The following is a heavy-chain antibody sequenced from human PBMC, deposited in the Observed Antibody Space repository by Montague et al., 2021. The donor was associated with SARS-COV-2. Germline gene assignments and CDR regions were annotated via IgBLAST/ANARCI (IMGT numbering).Heavy chain of an antibody. V-gene: IGHV3-74*01. D-gene: IGHD3-10*01. CDR1: GFTFRSYW. J-gene: IGHJ4*02. CDR3: VRPLWFGDSDYYFES. Sequence: SLRLSCAASGFTFRSYWMHWVRQVPGRGLVWVSRIRPDGTSTHYXDSVKGRFIISRDNAKNTLSLEMTNLRVDDTAIYYCVRPLWFGDSDYYFESWGQGTLVSVSS. CDR2: IRPDGTST.